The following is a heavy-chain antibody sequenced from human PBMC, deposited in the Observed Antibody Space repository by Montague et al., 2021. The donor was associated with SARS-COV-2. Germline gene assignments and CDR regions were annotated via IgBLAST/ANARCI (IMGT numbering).Heavy chain of an antibody. D-gene: IGHD3-22*01. V-gene: IGHV4-61*02. Sequence: TLSLTCTVSGGSISSSSYYWGWIRQPAGKGLEWIGRIYTSGSTNYNPSLKSRVTISVDTSKNQSSLKLSSVTAADTAVYYCARVPPYYYDSSGDYSGAFDIWGQGTMVTVSS. CDR2: IYTSGST. CDR3: ARVPPYYYDSSGDYSGAFDI. CDR1: GGSISSSSYY. J-gene: IGHJ3*02.